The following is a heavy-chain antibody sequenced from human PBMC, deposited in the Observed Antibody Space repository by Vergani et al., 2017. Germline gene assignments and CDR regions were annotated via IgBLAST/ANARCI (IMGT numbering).Heavy chain of an antibody. V-gene: IGHV4-39*01. CDR1: RASIRSSNYY. D-gene: IGHD3-22*01. CDR3: ARITAMIVVVIFAY. J-gene: IGHJ4*02. Sequence: QLQLQESLAGLVKPSATLSLTCSVSRASIRSSNYYWGWIRQPPGKWLEWIGCIYSSGSTYYNPSLKSRVTLSVDTSKSQSSLKLSSVTATTTAVYYCARITAMIVVVIFAYWSQGTLVTVSS. CDR2: IYSSGST.